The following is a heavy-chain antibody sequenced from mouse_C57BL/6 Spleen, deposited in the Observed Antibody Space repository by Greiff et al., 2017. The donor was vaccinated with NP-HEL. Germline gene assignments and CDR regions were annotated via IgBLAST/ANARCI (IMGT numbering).Heavy chain of an antibody. J-gene: IGHJ3*01. CDR1: GYSITSGYY. CDR2: ISYDGSN. V-gene: IGHV3-6*01. Sequence: VQLKQSGPGLVKPSQSLSLTCSVTGYSITSGYYWNWIRQFPGNKLEWMGYISYDGSNNYNPSLKNRISITRDTSKNQFFLKLNSVTTEDTATYYCARGDYGRGFAYWGQGTLVTVSA. D-gene: IGHD1-1*01. CDR3: ARGDYGRGFAY.